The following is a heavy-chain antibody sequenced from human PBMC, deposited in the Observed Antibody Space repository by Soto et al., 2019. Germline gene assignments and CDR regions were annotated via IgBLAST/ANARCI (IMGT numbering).Heavy chain of an antibody. D-gene: IGHD3-3*01. J-gene: IGHJ6*02. Sequence: PSETLSLTCTVSGGSISSGGYYWSWIRQHPGKGLEWIGYIYYSGSTYYNPSLKSRVTISVDASKNQFSLKLSSVTAADTAVYYCARDLARRNITIFGVAQTYYHYGMDVWGQGTTVTVSS. CDR2: IYYSGST. V-gene: IGHV4-31*03. CDR1: GGSISSGGYY. CDR3: ARDLARRNITIFGVAQTYYHYGMDV.